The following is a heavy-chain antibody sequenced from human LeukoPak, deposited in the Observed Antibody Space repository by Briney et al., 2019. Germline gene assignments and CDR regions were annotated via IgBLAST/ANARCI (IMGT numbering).Heavy chain of an antibody. V-gene: IGHV3-33*01. D-gene: IGHD6-19*01. J-gene: IGHJ6*02. CDR3: ATEPKYSGYSSGWDYYGMDV. CDR2: IWYDGSDK. CDR1: GFTFSSYG. Sequence: PGGSLRLSCAASGFTFSSYGMHWVRQAPGKGLEWVAVIWYDGSDKYYADSVKGRFTISRDNSKNTLYLQMNSLRAEDTAVYYCATEPKYSGYSSGWDYYGMDVWGQGTTVTVSS.